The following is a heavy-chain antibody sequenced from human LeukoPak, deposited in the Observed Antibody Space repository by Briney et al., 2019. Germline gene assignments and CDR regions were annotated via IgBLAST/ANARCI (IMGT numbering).Heavy chain of an antibody. CDR2: VDPEDGET. CDR1: GYTFTDYY. V-gene: IGHV1-69-2*01. D-gene: IGHD1-26*01. J-gene: IGHJ4*02. CDR3: ATGWIVGATRGVDY. Sequence: ASVKVSCKVSGYTFTDYYMHWVQQASGKGLEWMGLVDPEDGETIYAEKFQGRVTITADTSTDTAYMELSSLRSEDTAVYYCATGWIVGATRGVDYWGQGTLVTVSS.